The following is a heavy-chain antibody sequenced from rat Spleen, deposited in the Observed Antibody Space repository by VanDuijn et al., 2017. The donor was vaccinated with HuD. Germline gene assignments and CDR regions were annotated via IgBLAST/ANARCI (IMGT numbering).Heavy chain of an antibody. D-gene: IGHD1-7*01. Sequence: DVQLQESGPGLVKPSQSLSLTCSVTGYSITSDYWAWIRKFPGNKMEWMGYISYSGSTSYNPSLKSRISITRDTSKNQFFLQLNSVTTEDTATYYCARYRNSMGLFDYWGQGLMVTVSS. V-gene: IGHV3-1*01. CDR2: ISYSGST. CDR3: ARYRNSMGLFDY. CDR1: GYSITSDY. J-gene: IGHJ2*01.